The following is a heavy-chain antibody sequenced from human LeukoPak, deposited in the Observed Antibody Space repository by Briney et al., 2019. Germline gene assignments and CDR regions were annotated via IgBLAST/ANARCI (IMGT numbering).Heavy chain of an antibody. CDR3: ARDRWTSIAVAGTPLDY. CDR1: GFTFSSYA. J-gene: IGHJ4*02. Sequence: PGGSLRLSCAASGFTFSSYAMHWVRQAPGKGLEWVAVKSYDGSNKYYADSVKGRFTISRDNSKNTLYLQMNSLRAEDTAVYYCARDRWTSIAVAGTPLDYWGQGTLVTVSS. V-gene: IGHV3-30*04. D-gene: IGHD6-19*01. CDR2: KSYDGSNK.